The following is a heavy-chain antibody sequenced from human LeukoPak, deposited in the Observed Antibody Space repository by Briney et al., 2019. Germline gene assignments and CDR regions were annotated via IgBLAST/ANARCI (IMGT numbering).Heavy chain of an antibody. V-gene: IGHV4-34*01. CDR2: INHSGST. Sequence: SETLSLPCAVYGGSFSGYYWSWIRHPPGKGLEWSWEINHSGSTNYNQSLKSRVTISVDTSKNQLSLKLSSVTGADTAVYYCARGSRIPVLRSGSNWFDPWGQGTLVTVSS. CDR3: ARGSRIPVLRSGSNWFDP. CDR1: GGSFSGYY. J-gene: IGHJ5*02. D-gene: IGHD3-22*01.